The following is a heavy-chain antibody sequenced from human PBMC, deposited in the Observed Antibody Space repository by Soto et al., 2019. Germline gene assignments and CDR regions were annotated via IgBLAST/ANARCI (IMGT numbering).Heavy chain of an antibody. D-gene: IGHD6-13*01. J-gene: IGHJ4*02. V-gene: IGHV3-23*01. CDR1: GFTFSSYA. Sequence: EVQLLESGGGLVQPGGSLRLSCAASGFTFSSYAMSWVRQAPGKGLEWVSLISGSGGSTYYADSVKGRFTISRDNSKNTLYLQMNSLRAEDTAVYYCAKDPTEHSSSWYDYWGQGTLVTVSS. CDR3: AKDPTEHSSSWYDY. CDR2: ISGSGGST.